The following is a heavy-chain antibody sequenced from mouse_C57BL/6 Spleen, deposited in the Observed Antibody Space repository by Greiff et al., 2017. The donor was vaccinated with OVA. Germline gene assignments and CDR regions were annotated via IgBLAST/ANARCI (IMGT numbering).Heavy chain of an antibody. CDR2: ISYDGSN. CDR3: SRDGGGNGAMDY. V-gene: IGHV3-6*01. CDR1: GYSITSGYY. Sequence: DVHLVESGPGLVKPSQSLSLTCSVTGYSITSGYYWNWIRQFPGNKLEWMGYISYDGSNNYNPSLKNRISITRDTSKNQFFLKLNSVTTEDTATYYCSRDGGGNGAMDYWGQGTSVTVSS. J-gene: IGHJ4*01.